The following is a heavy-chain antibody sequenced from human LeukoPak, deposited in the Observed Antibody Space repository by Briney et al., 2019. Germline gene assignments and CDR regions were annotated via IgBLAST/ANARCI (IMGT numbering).Heavy chain of an antibody. CDR3: ARGSWEYYDFWSGGPFFDY. D-gene: IGHD3-3*01. J-gene: IGHJ4*02. CDR2: TYYSGST. CDR1: GGSISSSSYY. Sequence: PSETLSLTCTVSGGSISSSSYYWGWIRQPPGKGLEWIGSTYYSGSTYYNPSLKSRVTISVDTSKNQFSLKLSSVTAADTAVYYCARGSWEYYDFWSGGPFFDYWGQGTLVTVSS. V-gene: IGHV4-39*07.